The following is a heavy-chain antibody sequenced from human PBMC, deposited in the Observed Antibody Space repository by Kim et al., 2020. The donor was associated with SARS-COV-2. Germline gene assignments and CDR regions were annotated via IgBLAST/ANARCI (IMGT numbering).Heavy chain of an antibody. V-gene: IGHV3-64D*09. CDR2: VSSNGGYT. J-gene: IGHJ5*02. CDR1: GFTFSDFA. D-gene: IGHD3-16*01. CDR3: VKGQITMLRGVGLDP. Sequence: GGSLRLSCAASGFTFSDFAMHWVRQAPGKGLEYVSGVSSNGGYTYYADSVKGRFTISRDNYKDTLYLQLSRLRAEDTAVYFCVKGQITMLRGVGLDPWGQGTLVSVSS.